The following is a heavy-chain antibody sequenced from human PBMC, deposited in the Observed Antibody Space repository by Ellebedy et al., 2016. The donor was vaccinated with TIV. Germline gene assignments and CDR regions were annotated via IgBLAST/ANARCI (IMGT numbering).Heavy chain of an antibody. CDR3: ASIVVATMGAFDI. J-gene: IGHJ3*02. D-gene: IGHD3-22*01. CDR2: IYYSGST. CDR1: GGSISSDDYY. V-gene: IGHV4-30-4*01. Sequence: MPSETLSLTCTVSGGSISSDDYYWSWIRQPPGKGLEWIGYIYYSGSTYYSPSLKSRVTISVDTSKNQFSLKLSSVTAADTAVYYCASIVVATMGAFDIWGQGTMVTVSS.